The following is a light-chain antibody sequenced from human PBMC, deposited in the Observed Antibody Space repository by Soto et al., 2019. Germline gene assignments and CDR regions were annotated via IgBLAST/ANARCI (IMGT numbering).Light chain of an antibody. J-gene: IGLJ3*02. Sequence: QSVLTQPASVSGSPGQSITISCTGTSSDVGSYNLVSWYQQHPGKAPKLIIYEGSNRPSGISNRFSGSKSGNTASLTISGLQPEDEADYYCCSYAGSDTGVFGGGTKLTVL. CDR2: EGS. V-gene: IGLV2-23*01. CDR1: SSDVGSYNL. CDR3: CSYAGSDTGV.